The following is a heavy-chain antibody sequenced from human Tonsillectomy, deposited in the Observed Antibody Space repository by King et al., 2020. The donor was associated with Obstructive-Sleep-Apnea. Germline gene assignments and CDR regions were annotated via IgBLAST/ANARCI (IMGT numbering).Heavy chain of an antibody. Sequence: MQLVQSGAEVKKPGASVTVSCKASGYTFTSYGISWVRQAPGQGLEWRGWISAYNGNTNYAQKVQGRVTMTTDTSTSTAYMELRSLRSDDTAVYYCARVRVGYDFWSGYYADYWGQGTLVTVSS. CDR3: ARVRVGYDFWSGYYADY. J-gene: IGHJ4*02. CDR1: GYTFTSYG. V-gene: IGHV1-18*04. D-gene: IGHD3-3*01. CDR2: ISAYNGNT.